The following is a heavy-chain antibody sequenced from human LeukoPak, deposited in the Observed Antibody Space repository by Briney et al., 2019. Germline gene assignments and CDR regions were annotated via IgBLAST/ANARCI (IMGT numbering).Heavy chain of an antibody. CDR2: INGDGYSK. Sequence: GGSLRLSCAASGFTFSTYAVNWVRQAPGMGLEWVSGINGDGYSKYYADSVKGRFTISRDNSKNTVYLQMNILRDEDTALYYCAKRRGSPRPEYFDYWGQGTLVTVSS. J-gene: IGHJ4*02. D-gene: IGHD1-14*01. CDR1: GFTFSTYA. V-gene: IGHV3-23*01. CDR3: AKRRGSPRPEYFDY.